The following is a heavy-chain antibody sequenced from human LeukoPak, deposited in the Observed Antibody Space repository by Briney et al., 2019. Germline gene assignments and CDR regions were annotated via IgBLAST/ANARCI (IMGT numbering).Heavy chain of an antibody. V-gene: IGHV3-66*01. Sequence: PGGSLRLSSVGSGFTVSDNYMSWVRQAPGKGLEWVSVIYTGGTTYYADPVKDRFTISRDSSKNTVYLQMSSLRAEDTAVYYCARSRGAFFYGLDVWGQGTTVTVS. CDR1: GFTVSDNY. J-gene: IGHJ6*02. CDR3: ARSRGAFFYGLDV. CDR2: IYTGGTT. D-gene: IGHD3-16*01.